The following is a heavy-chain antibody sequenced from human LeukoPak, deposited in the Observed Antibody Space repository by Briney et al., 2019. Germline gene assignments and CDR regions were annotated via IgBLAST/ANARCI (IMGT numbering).Heavy chain of an antibody. J-gene: IGHJ4*02. CDR2: ISWNSGSI. V-gene: IGHV3-9*01. CDR1: GFTFDDYA. Sequence: GGSLRLSCAASGFTFDDYAMHWVRQAPGKGLEWVSGISWNSGSIGYADSVKGRFTISRDNAKNSLYLQMNSLRAEDTALYYCAKDKTHSSSWYYFDYWGQGTLVTVSS. D-gene: IGHD6-13*01. CDR3: AKDKTHSSSWYYFDY.